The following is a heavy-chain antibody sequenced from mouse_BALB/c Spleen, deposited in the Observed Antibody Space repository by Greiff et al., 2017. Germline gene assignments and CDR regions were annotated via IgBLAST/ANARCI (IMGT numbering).Heavy chain of an antibody. V-gene: IGHV14-1*02. CDR2: IDPENGNT. CDR1: GFNIKDYY. Sequence: VQLKESGAELVRPGALVKLSCKASGFNIKDYYMHWVKQRPEQGLEWIGWIDPENGNTIYDPKFQGKASITADTSSNTAYLQLSSLTSEDTAVYYCAPYYGSSPFAYWGQGTLVTVSA. J-gene: IGHJ3*01. D-gene: IGHD1-1*01. CDR3: APYYGSSPFAY.